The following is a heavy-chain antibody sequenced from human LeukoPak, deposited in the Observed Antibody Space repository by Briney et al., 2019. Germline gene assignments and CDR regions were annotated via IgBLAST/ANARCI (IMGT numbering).Heavy chain of an antibody. J-gene: IGHJ4*02. CDR1: GFIFSSYV. Sequence: GGSLRLSCAASGFIFSSYVMHWVRQAPGKGLEWVAVISSDGSDKYYADSGKGRFTISRDNSKNQLYLQINSLRTEDTAVYYCAKGVRGVIAYYFDFWGLGTLVTVSS. CDR2: ISSDGSDK. D-gene: IGHD3-10*01. CDR3: AKGVRGVIAYYFDF. V-gene: IGHV3-30*18.